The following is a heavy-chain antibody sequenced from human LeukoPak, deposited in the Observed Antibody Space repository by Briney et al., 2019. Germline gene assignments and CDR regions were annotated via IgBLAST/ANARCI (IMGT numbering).Heavy chain of an antibody. D-gene: IGHD7-27*01. CDR3: ARAGVTNQLGQTYWYFDL. V-gene: IGHV3-7*01. CDR2: IQKDGSEA. CDR1: GFTLSNYW. Sequence: PGGFLRLSCTTSGFTLSNYWMTWVRQAPGKGLEWVAKIQKDGSEAYYVDSMEGRFTISRDNAENSLYLQMHSLRAEDTAVYSCARAGVTNQLGQTYWYFDLWGRGTLVTVSS. J-gene: IGHJ2*01.